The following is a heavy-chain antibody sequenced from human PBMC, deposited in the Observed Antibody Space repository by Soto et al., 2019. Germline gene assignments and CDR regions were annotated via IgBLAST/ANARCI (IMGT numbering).Heavy chain of an antibody. Sequence: QVQMVASGGGVVQPGKSLRLSCAASGFTFSDYGMHWVRQAPARGPEWVALVRDDGSKTYYADSVRGRFTISRDNSKNMFYLQMNSLRVEDTAIYCCATSTATDAFDIWGQWTMVTVSS. CDR1: GFTFSDYG. CDR2: VRDDGSKT. CDR3: ATSTATDAFDI. V-gene: IGHV3-33*01. J-gene: IGHJ3*02.